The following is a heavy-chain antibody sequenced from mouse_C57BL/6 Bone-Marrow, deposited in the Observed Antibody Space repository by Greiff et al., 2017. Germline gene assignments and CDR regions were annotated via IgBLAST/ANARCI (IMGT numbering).Heavy chain of an antibody. CDR2: INPNNGGT. CDR3: ARRDYYGSSYRYFDV. Sequence: EVQLQQSGPELVKPGASVKISCKASGYTFTDYYMNWVKQSHGKSLEWIGDINPNNGGTSYNQKFKGKATLTVDTSSSTAYMELRSLTSEDSAVYYCARRDYYGSSYRYFDVWGTGTTVTVSS. V-gene: IGHV1-26*01. J-gene: IGHJ1*03. D-gene: IGHD1-1*01. CDR1: GYTFTDYY.